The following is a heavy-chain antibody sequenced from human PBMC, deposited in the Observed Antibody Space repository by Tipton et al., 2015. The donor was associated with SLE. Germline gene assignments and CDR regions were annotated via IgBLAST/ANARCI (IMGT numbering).Heavy chain of an antibody. D-gene: IGHD2-15*01. Sequence: LRLSCAVSGGSFSAYYWSWIRQSQERGLEWIGEMNHGGSTKYNPSLKSRVTLSVDSSKNQFSLKLSSVTAADTAVYYCARLRPTILRAFDVWGQGTMVTVSS. J-gene: IGHJ3*01. CDR1: GGSFSAYY. V-gene: IGHV4-34*01. CDR2: MNHGGST. CDR3: ARLRPTILRAFDV.